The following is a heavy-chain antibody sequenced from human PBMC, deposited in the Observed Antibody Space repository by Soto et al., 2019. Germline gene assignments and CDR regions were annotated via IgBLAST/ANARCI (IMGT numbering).Heavy chain of an antibody. D-gene: IGHD6-19*01. CDR1: GFAFSSYA. CDR2: ISGSGGST. V-gene: IGHV3-23*01. CDR3: AKMEGSPTKHQWLAGGPNYFDY. Sequence: GGSLRLSCAASGFAFSSYAMSWVRQAPGKGLEWVSAISGSGGSTYYADSVKGRFTISRDHSKNTLYLQMNRLRAEDTAVYYCAKMEGSPTKHQWLAGGPNYFDYWGQGTLVTVSS. J-gene: IGHJ4*02.